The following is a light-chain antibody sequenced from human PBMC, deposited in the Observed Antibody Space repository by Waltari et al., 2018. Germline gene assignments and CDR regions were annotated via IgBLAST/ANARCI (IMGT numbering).Light chain of an antibody. CDR1: QRLSKNY. CDR3: QQYGSSVMYT. V-gene: IGKV3-20*01. Sequence: VLTQSPVILSLSPGESATLSCRASQRLSKNYLAWYRQKPGRAPTLLIYGASSRATGIPDRFSGSGSGTDFSLTINRLEPEDFAVYYCQQYGSSVMYTFGQETKLEIK. CDR2: GAS. J-gene: IGKJ2*01.